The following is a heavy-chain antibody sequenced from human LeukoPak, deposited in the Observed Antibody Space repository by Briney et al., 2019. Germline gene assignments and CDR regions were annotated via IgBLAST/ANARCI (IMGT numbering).Heavy chain of an antibody. J-gene: IGHJ5*02. CDR2: ISYSGST. D-gene: IGHD3-22*01. Sequence: SETLSLTCTVSGGSISSYYWSWIRQPPGKGLEWIACISYSGSTKYNPSLKSRVTISVDTSKNQLSLKLSSVTAADTAVYYCATEPGFDSSGYLNWFDPWGQGTLATVSS. CDR3: ATEPGFDSSGYLNWFDP. CDR1: GGSISSYY. V-gene: IGHV4-59*01.